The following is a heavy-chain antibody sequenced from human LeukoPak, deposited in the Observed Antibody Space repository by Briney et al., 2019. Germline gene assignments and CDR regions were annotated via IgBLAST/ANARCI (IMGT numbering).Heavy chain of an antibody. D-gene: IGHD7-27*01. V-gene: IGHV3-15*01. J-gene: IGHJ4*02. CDR1: GFTFSNAW. CDR2: IKSKTDGGTT. Sequence: GGSLRLSCAASGFTFSNAWMSWVRQAPGKGLEWAGRIKSKTDGGTTDYAAPVKGRFTISRDDSKNTLYLQMNSLKTEDTAVYYCTTLGDWGLDYWGQGTLVTVSS. CDR3: TTLGDWGLDY.